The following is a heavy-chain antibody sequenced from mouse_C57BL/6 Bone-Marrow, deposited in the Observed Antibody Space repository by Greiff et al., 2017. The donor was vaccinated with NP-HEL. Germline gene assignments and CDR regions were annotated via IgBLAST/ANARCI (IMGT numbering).Heavy chain of an antibody. D-gene: IGHD1-1*01. CDR1: GYTFTEYT. CDR3: ARHEEAPITTVVDPYAMDY. J-gene: IGHJ4*01. CDR2: FYPGSGSI. V-gene: IGHV1-62-2*01. Sequence: VKLQESGAELVKPGASVKLSCKASGYTFTEYTIHWVKQRSGQGLEWIGWFYPGSGSIKYNEKFKDKATLTADKSSSTVYMELSRLTSEDSAVYFCARHEEAPITTVVDPYAMDYWGQGTSVTVSS.